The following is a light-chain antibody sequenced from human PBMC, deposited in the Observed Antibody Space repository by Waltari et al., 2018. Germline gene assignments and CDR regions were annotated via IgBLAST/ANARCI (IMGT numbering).Light chain of an antibody. CDR1: ENIRKF. CDR3: QQYYSIPYT. Sequence: DIQMTQSPASLSASVGERVTMTCRASENIRKFLNWYQQRPGEAPKLLIQTASNLQSGVPSRFSGSGSGTDFTLTISSLQAEDVAVYYCQQYYSIPYTFGQGTKLEIK. J-gene: IGKJ2*01. CDR2: TAS. V-gene: IGKV1-39*01.